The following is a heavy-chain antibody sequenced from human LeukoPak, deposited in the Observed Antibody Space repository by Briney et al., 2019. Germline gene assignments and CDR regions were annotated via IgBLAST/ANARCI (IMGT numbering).Heavy chain of an antibody. D-gene: IGHD1-20*01. Sequence: GGSLRLSCEVSGFTFSDYGMHWVRQAPGKGLEWVAVVWANGNTKYYADSVKGRFTISRDNSKNTLHLQIDSLRAEDTATYYCTRYNANRAYDYWGQGTLVTVSS. CDR1: GFTFSDYG. CDR3: TRYNANRAYDY. CDR2: VWANGNTK. J-gene: IGHJ4*02. V-gene: IGHV3-33*01.